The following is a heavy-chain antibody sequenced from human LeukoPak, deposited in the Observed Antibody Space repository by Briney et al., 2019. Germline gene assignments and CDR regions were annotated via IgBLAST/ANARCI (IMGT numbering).Heavy chain of an antibody. J-gene: IGHJ4*02. CDR2: ISSNGGST. CDR3: ARDSDGDYVFDY. D-gene: IGHD4-17*01. CDR1: GFTFSSYA. Sequence: GGSLRLXCAASGFTFSSYAMHWVRQAPGKGLEYVSAISSNGGSTYYANSVKGRFTISRDNSKNTLYLQMGSLRAEDMAVYYCARDSDGDYVFDYWGQGTLVTVSS. V-gene: IGHV3-64*01.